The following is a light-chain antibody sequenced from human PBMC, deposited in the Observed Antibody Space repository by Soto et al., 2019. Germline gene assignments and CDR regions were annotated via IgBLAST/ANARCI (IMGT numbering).Light chain of an antibody. J-gene: IGKJ3*01. CDR3: QQYNSYPVT. CDR2: DAS. V-gene: IGKV1-5*01. CDR1: QSISSW. Sequence: DIQMTQSPSTLSASVGDRVTITCRASQSISSWLAWYQQKPGKAPKLLIYDASSLESGAPSRFSGSGSGTAFTLTISSLQPDDFATYYCQQYNSYPVTFGPGTKVDIK.